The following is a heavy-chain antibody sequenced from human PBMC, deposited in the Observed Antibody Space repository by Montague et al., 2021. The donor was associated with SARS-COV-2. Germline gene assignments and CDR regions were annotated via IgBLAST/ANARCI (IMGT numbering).Heavy chain of an antibody. Sequence: SETLSLTCAAYGGSFTDFYWTWIRQPPGKGLGWIGESNDRGSSNYKPSLKNGETISVDKSKNQISLKLTSVTAADTATYYCARGQVTVFAILIAFPAAGAIDVWGQVITITV. D-gene: IGHD3-16*02. CDR3: ARGQVTVFAILIAFPAAGAIDV. V-gene: IGHV4-34*01. CDR1: GGSFTDFY. CDR2: SNDRGSS. J-gene: IGHJ3*01.